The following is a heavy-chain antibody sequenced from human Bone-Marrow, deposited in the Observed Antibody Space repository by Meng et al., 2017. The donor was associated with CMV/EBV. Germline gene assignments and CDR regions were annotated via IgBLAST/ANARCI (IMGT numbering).Heavy chain of an antibody. Sequence: GESLKISCAASGFTFSSYAMHWVRQAPGKGLEWVAVISYDGSNKYYADSVKGRFTISRDNSKNTLYLQMNSLRAEDTAVYYCARNFDFWSGYYAYWGPGTRVPCSS. J-gene: IGHJ4*02. D-gene: IGHD3-3*01. CDR2: ISYDGSNK. CDR3: ARNFDFWSGYYAY. V-gene: IGHV3-30*04. CDR1: GFTFSSYA.